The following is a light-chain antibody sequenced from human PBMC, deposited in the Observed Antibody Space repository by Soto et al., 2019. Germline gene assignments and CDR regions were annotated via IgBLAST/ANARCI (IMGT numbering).Light chain of an antibody. CDR3: MPGTHWPFP. Sequence: DGVMTQSPLSLPVTLGQPASISCRSSQSLVYSDGNTYLNCFQQRPGQSPRRLSYKVSNRDSWVPDRLCRSVSGTDFTVKISRVEAEDVGVYYCMPGTHWPFPVGPGTKVDIK. CDR1: QSLVYSDGNTY. J-gene: IGKJ3*01. CDR2: KVS. V-gene: IGKV2-30*01.